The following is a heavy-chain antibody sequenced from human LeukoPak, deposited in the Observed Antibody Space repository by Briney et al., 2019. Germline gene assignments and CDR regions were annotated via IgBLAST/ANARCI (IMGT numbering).Heavy chain of an antibody. CDR3: AKGGEDVVVPAAISFWFDL. Sequence: PGGSLRLSCAAYGFTFSSYAMSWVRQAPGKGREGGTAVSGGGGSTYYADSVKGRFTISRDNSKNTLYLQMNSLRAEDTAVYYCAKGGEDVVVPAAISFWFDLWGQGTLVTVSS. CDR2: VSGGGGST. J-gene: IGHJ5*02. V-gene: IGHV3-23*01. D-gene: IGHD2-2*02. CDR1: GFTFSSYA.